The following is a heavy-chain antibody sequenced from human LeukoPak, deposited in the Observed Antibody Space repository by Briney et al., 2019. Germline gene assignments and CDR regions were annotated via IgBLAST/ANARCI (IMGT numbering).Heavy chain of an antibody. V-gene: IGHV1-46*01. J-gene: IGHJ3*02. Sequence: ASVKVSCKASGYTFTSYYMHLVRQAPGQGLEWMGIINPSGGSTSYAQKFQGRVTMTRDTSTSTVYMELRSLRSEDTAVYYCARDRLWYYDSSGSDAFDIWGQGTMVTVSS. CDR1: GYTFTSYY. D-gene: IGHD3-22*01. CDR3: ARDRLWYYDSSGSDAFDI. CDR2: INPSGGST.